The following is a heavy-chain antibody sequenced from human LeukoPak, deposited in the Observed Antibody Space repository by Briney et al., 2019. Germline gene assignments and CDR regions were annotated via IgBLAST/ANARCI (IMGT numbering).Heavy chain of an antibody. CDR3: ASTHYYDSSGRLSGFDL. V-gene: IGHV4-31*03. D-gene: IGHD3-22*01. CDR1: GGSISSGGYY. Sequence: KPSQTLSLTCTVSGGSISSGGYYWSWIRQHPGKGLEWIGYIYYSGSTYYNPSLKSRVTISVDTSKNQFSLKLSSVTAADTAVYYCASTHYYDSSGRLSGFDLWGRGTLVTVSS. CDR2: IYYSGST. J-gene: IGHJ2*01.